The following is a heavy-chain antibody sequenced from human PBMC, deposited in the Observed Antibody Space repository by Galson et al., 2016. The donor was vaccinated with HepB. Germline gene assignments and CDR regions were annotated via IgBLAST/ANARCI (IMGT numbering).Heavy chain of an antibody. V-gene: IGHV1-69*06. Sequence: SVKVSCKASGGTFSSYAISWVRQAPGQGLEWMGGIIPIFGTTNYAQKFQGRVTITADKSTSTAYMELTSLRSEDTAVYYCARTHYDCSNNNCYLPDYYYYGMDVWRQGTTVTVSS. J-gene: IGHJ6*02. D-gene: IGHD2-2*01. CDR3: ARTHYDCSNNNCYLPDYYYYGMDV. CDR2: IIPIFGTT. CDR1: GGTFSSYA.